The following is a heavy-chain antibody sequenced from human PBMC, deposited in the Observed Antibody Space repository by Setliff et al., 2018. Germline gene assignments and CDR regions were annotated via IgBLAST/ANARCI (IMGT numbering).Heavy chain of an antibody. D-gene: IGHD4-17*01. J-gene: IGHJ6*03. V-gene: IGHV4-34*01. CDR3: ARAVRGYYDFYYMDA. Sequence: SETLSLTCTVSGGSISGYHWSWIRQVPGKGLEWIGGINHSGGINYNPSLKSRVTLSLDQSMSQFSLKVTSVSAADTAIYYCARAVRGYYDFYYMDAWDKGATVTVSS. CDR1: GGSISGYH. CDR2: INHSGGI.